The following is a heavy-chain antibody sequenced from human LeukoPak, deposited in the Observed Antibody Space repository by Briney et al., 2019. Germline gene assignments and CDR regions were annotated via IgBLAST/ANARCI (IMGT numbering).Heavy chain of an antibody. V-gene: IGHV3-72*01. D-gene: IGHD2-2*01. CDR2: TRNTVNSYTT. J-gene: IGHJ4*02. CDR3: ARAPPRYCSSTTCYYYFDY. Sequence: GSLRLSCAASGFTFSDHYMDWVRQAPGKGLEWVGRTRNTVNSYTTEYAASVKGRFTISRDDSKNSLYLQMNSLKTEDTAVYYCARAPPRYCSSTTCYYYFDYWGQGTLVTVSS. CDR1: GFTFSDHY.